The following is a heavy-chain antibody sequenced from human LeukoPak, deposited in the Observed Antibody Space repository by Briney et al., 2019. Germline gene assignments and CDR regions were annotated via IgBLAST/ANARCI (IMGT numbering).Heavy chain of an antibody. V-gene: IGHV5-51*01. Sequence: GESLKISCKGSGYSFTSYWIGWVRQMPGKGLEWMGIIYPGDSDTRYSPSFQGQVTISADKSISTAYLQRSSLKASDTAMYYCARLDPMVVMGLDYWGQGTLVTVSS. CDR3: ARLDPMVVMGLDY. CDR2: IYPGDSDT. CDR1: GYSFTSYW. D-gene: IGHD4-23*01. J-gene: IGHJ4*02.